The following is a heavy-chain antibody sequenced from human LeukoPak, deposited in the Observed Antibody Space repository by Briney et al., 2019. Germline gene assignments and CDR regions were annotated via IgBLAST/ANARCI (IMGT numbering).Heavy chain of an antibody. J-gene: IGHJ4*02. CDR2: INTNTGNP. V-gene: IGHV7-4-1*02. CDR3: ARDLMPKTGGSGYYHSGFDY. CDR1: GYTFTSYA. Sequence: ASVKVSCKASGYTFTSYAMNWVRQAPGQGLEWMGWINTNTGNPTYAQGFTGRFVFSLDTSVSTAYLQISSLKAEDTAVYYCARDLMPKTGGSGYYHSGFDYWGQGTLVTVSS. D-gene: IGHD3-22*01.